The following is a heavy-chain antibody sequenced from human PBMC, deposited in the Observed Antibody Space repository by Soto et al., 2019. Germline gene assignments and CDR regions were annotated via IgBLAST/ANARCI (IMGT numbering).Heavy chain of an antibody. Sequence: VASVKVSCKASGYTFTSYYMHWVRQAPGRGLEWMGIINPSGGSTNYAQKLQGRVAMTRDTSTSTVYMELNSLRSEDTAVYYCARPPYPGCINAVCYPLDYWGQGTLVTVSS. D-gene: IGHD2-8*01. V-gene: IGHV1-46*01. CDR2: INPSGGST. J-gene: IGHJ4*02. CDR3: ARPPYPGCINAVCYPLDY. CDR1: GYTFTSYY.